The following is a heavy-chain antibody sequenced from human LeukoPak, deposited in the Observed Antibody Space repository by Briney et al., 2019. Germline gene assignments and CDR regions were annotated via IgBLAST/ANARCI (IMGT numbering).Heavy chain of an antibody. CDR2: MNPNSGNT. Sequence: ASVKVSCKASGYTFTSYDINWVRQATGQGLEWMGWMNPNSGNTGYAQKFQGRVTMTRNTSISTAYMELSSLRSEDTAVYYCAVGVAVAGLSAFDIWGQGTMVTVSS. V-gene: IGHV1-8*01. J-gene: IGHJ3*02. D-gene: IGHD6-19*01. CDR3: AVGVAVAGLSAFDI. CDR1: GYTFTSYD.